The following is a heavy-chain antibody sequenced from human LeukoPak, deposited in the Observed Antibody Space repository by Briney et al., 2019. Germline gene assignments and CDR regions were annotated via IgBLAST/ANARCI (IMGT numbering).Heavy chain of an antibody. CDR1: RFTFSNYA. J-gene: IGHJ3*02. V-gene: IGHV3-30*18. Sequence: GGSLRLSCAASRFTFSNYAMHWVRQAPGKGLEWVAVISYDGSNKYYADSVKGRFTVSRDNSKNTLYLQMNSLKADDTAVYYCAKGDCGGDCWTDALDIWGQGTMVTVSS. CDR2: ISYDGSNK. D-gene: IGHD2-21*02. CDR3: AKGDCGGDCWTDALDI.